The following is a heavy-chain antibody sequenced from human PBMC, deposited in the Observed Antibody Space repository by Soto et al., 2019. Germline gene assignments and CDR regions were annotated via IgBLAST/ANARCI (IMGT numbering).Heavy chain of an antibody. D-gene: IGHD3-10*01. CDR3: ARAYRYYYGSGSNYNGRHFQH. CDR2: IIPILGIA. J-gene: IGHJ1*01. Sequence: SVRVSCQASGGTFSSYTISWVRQAPGQGLEWMGRIIPILGIANYAQKFQGRVTITADKSTSTAYMELSSVTAADTAVYYCARAYRYYYGSGSNYNGRHFQHWGQGTLVTVSS. V-gene: IGHV1-69*02. CDR1: GGTFSSYT.